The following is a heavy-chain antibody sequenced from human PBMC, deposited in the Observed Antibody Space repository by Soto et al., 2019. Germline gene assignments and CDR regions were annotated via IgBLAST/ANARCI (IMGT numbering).Heavy chain of an antibody. J-gene: IGHJ4*02. CDR1: GGSVSDKTYY. Sequence: SETLSLTCSVSGGSVSDKTYYWSWIRQPPGKRLEWIGYVYHSGTTNYNPSLKSRVTISVDLSKNRFSLRLSSVTTADTALYYCARTTAVPNTLRSRYFFDYWGQGTLVTVSS. CDR2: VYHSGTT. V-gene: IGHV4-61*01. CDR3: ARTTAVPNTLRSRYFFDY. D-gene: IGHD4-17*01.